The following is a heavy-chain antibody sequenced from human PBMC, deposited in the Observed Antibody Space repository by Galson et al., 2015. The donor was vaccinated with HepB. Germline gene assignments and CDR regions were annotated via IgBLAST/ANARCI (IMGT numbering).Heavy chain of an antibody. CDR1: GFTFSSYW. Sequence: SLRLSCAASGFTFSSYWMSWVRQAPGKGLEWVANIKQDGSEKYYVDSVKGRFTISRDNAKNSLYLQMNSLRAEDTAVYYCARDHVAVAGTSAEYFQHWGQGTLVTVSS. D-gene: IGHD6-19*01. J-gene: IGHJ1*01. V-gene: IGHV3-7*03. CDR2: IKQDGSEK. CDR3: ARDHVAVAGTSAEYFQH.